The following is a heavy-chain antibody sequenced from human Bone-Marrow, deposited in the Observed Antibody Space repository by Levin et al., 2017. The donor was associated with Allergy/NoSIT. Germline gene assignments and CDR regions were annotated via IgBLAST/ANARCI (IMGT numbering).Heavy chain of an antibody. V-gene: IGHV1-18*01. CDR3: ARDRYYDSSGYYYAPYYYYYYGMDV. D-gene: IGHD3-22*01. J-gene: IGHJ6*02. Sequence: ASVKVSCKASGYTFTSYGISWVRQAPGQGLEWMGWISAYNGNTNYAQKLQGRVTMTTDTSTSTAYMELRSLRSDDTAVYYCARDRYYDSSGYYYAPYYYYYYGMDVWGQGTTVTVSS. CDR2: ISAYNGNT. CDR1: GYTFTSYG.